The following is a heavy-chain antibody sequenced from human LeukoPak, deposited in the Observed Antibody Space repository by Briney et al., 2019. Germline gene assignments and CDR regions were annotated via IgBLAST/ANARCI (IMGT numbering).Heavy chain of an antibody. CDR3: ARDGPPPKLAMVEKVVNY. V-gene: IGHV3-21*01. Sequence: PGGSLRLSCAASGFTFSSYSMNWVRQAPGKGLEWVSSISSSSSYIYYADSVKGRFTISRDNAKNSLYLQMNSLRAEDTAVYYCARDGPPPKLAMVEKVVNYWGQGTLVTVSS. CDR1: GFTFSSYS. D-gene: IGHD4/OR15-4a*01. CDR2: ISSSSSYI. J-gene: IGHJ4*02.